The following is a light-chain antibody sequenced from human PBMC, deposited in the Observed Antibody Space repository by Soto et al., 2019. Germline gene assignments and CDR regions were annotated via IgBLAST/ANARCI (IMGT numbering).Light chain of an antibody. CDR2: DVS. CDR1: SSDLAIYNY. Sequence: QSALTQPASVSGSPGQSITISCTGTSSDLAIYNYVSWYQQQPGKAPKLMISDVSKRPSGVPDRFSGSKSGNTASLTISGLQAEDEADYYCCSYAGDLALFGGGTKVTVL. J-gene: IGLJ2*01. V-gene: IGLV2-11*01. CDR3: CSYAGDLAL.